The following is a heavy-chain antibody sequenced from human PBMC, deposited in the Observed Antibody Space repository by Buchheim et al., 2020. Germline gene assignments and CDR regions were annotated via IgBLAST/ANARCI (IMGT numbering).Heavy chain of an antibody. CDR3: ARENWERPPHWYFDL. CDR2: VLHNGNT. V-gene: IGHV4-59*01. Sequence: QVQLQESGPGLVKPSETLSLTCTVSGGSISSYYWSWIRQPPGRGLEWIGYVLHNGNTHYNPSLNSRLSMSVDTSRTQFTVKLSSVTAADTAVYYCARENWERPPHWYFDLWGRGTL. D-gene: IGHD3-16*01. CDR1: GGSISSYY. J-gene: IGHJ2*01.